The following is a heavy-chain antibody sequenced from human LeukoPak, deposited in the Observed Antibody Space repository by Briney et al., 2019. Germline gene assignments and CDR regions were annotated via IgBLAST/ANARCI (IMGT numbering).Heavy chain of an antibody. J-gene: IGHJ4*02. V-gene: IGHV3-23*01. D-gene: IGHD6-13*01. Sequence: GGSLRLSCAASGFTFSSYAMSWVRQAPGKGLEWVSAISGSGGSTYYADSVKGRFTISRDNSKNTLYLQMNSLRAEDTAVYYCAKAGRQQLVSNLDYWGQGTLVTVSS. CDR3: AKAGRQQLVSNLDY. CDR1: GFTFSSYA. CDR2: ISGSGGST.